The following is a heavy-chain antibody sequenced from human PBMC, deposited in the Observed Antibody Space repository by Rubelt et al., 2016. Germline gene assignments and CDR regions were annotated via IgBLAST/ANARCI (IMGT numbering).Heavy chain of an antibody. CDR1: GYTFTSYG. CDR2: ISAYNGNT. D-gene: IGHD3-10*01. J-gene: IGHJ4*02. Sequence: QVQLVQSGAEVKKPGASVKVSCKASGYTFTSYGISWVRQAPGQGLEWMGWISAYNGNTNYAQKIQGTVTMTTETATSTAYMERRGLRSDDTAVYYCVGGEPADYWGQGTLVTVSS. CDR3: VGGEPADY. V-gene: IGHV1-18*01.